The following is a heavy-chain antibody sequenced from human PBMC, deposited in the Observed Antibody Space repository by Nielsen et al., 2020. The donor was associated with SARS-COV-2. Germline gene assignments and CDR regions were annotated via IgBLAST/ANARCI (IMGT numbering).Heavy chain of an antibody. CDR1: GGSISSSSYY. V-gene: IGHV4-39*01. J-gene: IGHJ6*02. D-gene: IGHD2-15*01. Sequence: SETLSLTCTVSGGSISSSSYYWGWIRQPPGKGLEWIGSIYYSGSTYYNPSLKSRVTISVDTSKNQFSLKLSSVTAADTAVYYCAGGQGGGSCYSCYYYYGMDVWGQGTTVTVSS. CDR3: AGGQGGGSCYSCYYYYGMDV. CDR2: IYYSGST.